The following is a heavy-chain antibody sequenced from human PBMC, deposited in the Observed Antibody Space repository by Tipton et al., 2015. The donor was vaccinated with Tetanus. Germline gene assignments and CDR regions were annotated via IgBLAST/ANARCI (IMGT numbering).Heavy chain of an antibody. D-gene: IGHD6-13*01. V-gene: IGHV1-69*01. Sequence: QSGPEVKKPGSSVKVSCKASGGTFSSYAISWVRQAPGQGLEWMGGIIPIFGTANYAQKFQGRVTITADESASTAYMELSSLRSEDTAVYYCARSAAGAYNWFDPWGQGTLVTVSS. CDR2: IIPIFGTA. CDR1: GGTFSSYA. CDR3: ARSAAGAYNWFDP. J-gene: IGHJ5*02.